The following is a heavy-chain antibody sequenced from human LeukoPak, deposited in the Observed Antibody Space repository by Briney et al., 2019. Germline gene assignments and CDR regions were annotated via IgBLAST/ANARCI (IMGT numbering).Heavy chain of an antibody. D-gene: IGHD1-26*01. J-gene: IGHJ4*02. V-gene: IGHV3-48*03. CDR1: GFTFSNYG. Sequence: TGGSLRLSRAASGFTFSNYGMNWVRQAPGKGLEWVSYISSSGSTIYYADSVKGRFTISRDNARNSLFLQMNSLRAEDTAVYYCAIPYSGSYYNFDYWGQGALVTVSS. CDR3: AIPYSGSYYNFDY. CDR2: ISSSGSTI.